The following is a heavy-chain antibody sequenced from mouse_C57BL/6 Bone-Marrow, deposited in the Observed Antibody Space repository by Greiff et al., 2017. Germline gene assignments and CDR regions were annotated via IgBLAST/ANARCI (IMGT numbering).Heavy chain of an antibody. D-gene: IGHD3-1*01. V-gene: IGHV1-63*01. CDR3: ARGGLPWYFDV. CDR2: IYPGGGYT. J-gene: IGHJ1*03. Sequence: VKLVESGAELVRPGTSVKMSCKASGYTFTNYWIGWAKQRPGHGLEWIGDIYPGGGYTNYNEKFKGKATLTADKSSSTAYMQFSSLTSEDSAIYYCARGGLPWYFDVWGTGTTVTVSS. CDR1: GYTFTNYW.